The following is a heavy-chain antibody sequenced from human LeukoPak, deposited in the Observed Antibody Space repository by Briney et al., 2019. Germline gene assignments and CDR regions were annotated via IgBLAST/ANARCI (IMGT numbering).Heavy chain of an antibody. Sequence: PSETLSLTCAVSGGPFSKYFWTWIRQPPGKGLEWIAEINDSGSTNPNSSLRSRGAIALDQAKNHSSQRPTPLAIADNGVVFCARGQYCSTTTCYSPRRYFDFWGQGTLVTVSS. CDR1: GGPFSKYF. D-gene: IGHD2-2*01. CDR3: ARGQYCSTTTCYSPRRYFDF. V-gene: IGHV4-34*01. J-gene: IGHJ4*02. CDR2: INDSGST.